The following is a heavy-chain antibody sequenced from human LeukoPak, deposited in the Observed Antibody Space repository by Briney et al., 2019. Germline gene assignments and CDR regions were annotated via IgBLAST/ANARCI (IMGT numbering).Heavy chain of an antibody. CDR1: GFTFTDFA. Sequence: PGGSLRLSCVASGFTFTDFAMNWFRQVPGKGPEWVSHIGGGGVDREYEESVKGRFTVSRDNSRNSLYLQMNSLRGEDTAIYYCVKDSIERNGVYDAFDVWGQGTKVTVAS. CDR2: IGGGGVDR. D-gene: IGHD2-8*01. V-gene: IGHV3-23*01. CDR3: VKDSIERNGVYDAFDV. J-gene: IGHJ3*01.